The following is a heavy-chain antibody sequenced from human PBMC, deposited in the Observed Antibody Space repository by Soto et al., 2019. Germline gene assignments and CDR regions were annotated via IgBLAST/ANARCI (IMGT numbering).Heavy chain of an antibody. J-gene: IGHJ5*02. Sequence: QVQLVQSGAEVKKPGASVKVSCKASGYTFTSYDINWVRLATGQGLDWMGWMNPNSGNTAYAQKFQGRVTMTRNTSISTAYLELSSLRSEDTAVYDWARIKQDYAVAWGQGTLVTVSS. CDR1: GYTFTSYD. CDR3: ARIKQDYAVA. D-gene: IGHD3-16*01. V-gene: IGHV1-8*01. CDR2: MNPNSGNT.